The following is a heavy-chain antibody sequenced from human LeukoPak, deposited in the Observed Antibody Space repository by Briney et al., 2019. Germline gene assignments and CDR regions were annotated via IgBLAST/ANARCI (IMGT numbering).Heavy chain of an antibody. V-gene: IGHV3-23*01. CDR2: IIGSASST. D-gene: IGHD5-24*01. CDR3: AKPVEMATITYFDY. CDR1: GFTFSSYA. Sequence: PGGSLRLSCAASGFTFSSYAISWVRQAPGKGLEWVSAIIGSASSTYYADSVKGRFTISRDNSKNTLYLQMNSRRAEDTAVYYCAKPVEMATITYFDYWGQGTLVTVSS. J-gene: IGHJ4*02.